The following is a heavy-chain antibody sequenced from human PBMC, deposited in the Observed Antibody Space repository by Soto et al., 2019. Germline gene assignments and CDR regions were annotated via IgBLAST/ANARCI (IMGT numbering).Heavy chain of an antibody. CDR3: ARGYYCSGGSCYSSYYYYYGMDV. J-gene: IGHJ6*02. V-gene: IGHV4-30-2*01. CDR2: IYHSGST. CDR1: GGSISSGGYS. D-gene: IGHD2-15*01. Sequence: PSETLSLTCAVSGGSISSGGYSWSWIRQPPGKGLEWIGYIYHSGSTCYNPSLKSQVTISVDRSKNQFSLKLSSVTAADTAVYYCARGYYCSGGSCYSSYYYYYGMDVWGQGTTVTSP.